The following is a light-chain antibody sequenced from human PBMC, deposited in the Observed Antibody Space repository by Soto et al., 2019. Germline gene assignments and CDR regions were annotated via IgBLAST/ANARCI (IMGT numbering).Light chain of an antibody. Sequence: DIQMTQSPSSLSASVGDRVTITCRASQGIKDALGWFQQKPGKAPKRLIYAASSLQSGVPSRFSGSRSGTEFTLTINNLQTEDFATYYCLQTSSYPRTFGQGTKV. CDR1: QGIKDA. CDR2: AAS. J-gene: IGKJ1*01. CDR3: LQTSSYPRT. V-gene: IGKV1-17*02.